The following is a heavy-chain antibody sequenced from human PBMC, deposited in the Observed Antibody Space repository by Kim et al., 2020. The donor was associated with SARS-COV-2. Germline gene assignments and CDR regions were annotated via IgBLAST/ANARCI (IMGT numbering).Heavy chain of an antibody. CDR1: GYTFSGNA. D-gene: IGHD3-10*01. CDR3: ASPAFTSGKEPPGY. V-gene: IGHV7-4-1*02. J-gene: IGHJ4*02. Sequence: ASVKVSCKASGYTFSGNAINWVRQAPGQGFEWMGWINTNTGNPTYAQGLTGRFVFSLDTSVSTTYLQISGLKAEDTAVYYCASPAFTSGKEPPGYWGQGTLVTVSS. CDR2: INTNTGNP.